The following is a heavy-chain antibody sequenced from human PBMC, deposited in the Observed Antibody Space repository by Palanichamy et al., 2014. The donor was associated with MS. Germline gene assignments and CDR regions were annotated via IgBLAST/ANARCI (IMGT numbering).Heavy chain of an antibody. D-gene: IGHD5-24*01. CDR3: VRDFRDGDGVRFDP. V-gene: IGHV3-74*01. J-gene: IGHJ5*02. CDR1: GFTLRNYW. CDR2: VNGDGTGT. Sequence: EVQLVRSGGALVQTGGSLRLSCAASGFTLRNYWMHWVRQAPGKGLVWVSRVNGDGTGTAYADSVKGRFTISRDNAKNTLDLQMNSLRAEDTAVYYCVRDFRDGDGVRFDPWGQGTLVTVSS.